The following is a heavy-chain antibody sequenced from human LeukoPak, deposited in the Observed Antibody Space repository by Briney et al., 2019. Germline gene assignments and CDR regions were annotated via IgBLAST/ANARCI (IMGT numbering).Heavy chain of an antibody. CDR3: ARGSGIAARPIPKGNYYYYMDV. V-gene: IGHV4-34*01. Sequence: SETLSLTCAVYGGSFSGYYWSWIRQPPGKGLEWIGEINHSGSTNYNPSLKSRVTISVDTSKNQFSLKLSSVTAADTAVYYCARGSGIAARPIPKGNYYYYMDVWGKGTTVTVSS. J-gene: IGHJ6*03. D-gene: IGHD6-6*01. CDR2: INHSGST. CDR1: GGSFSGYY.